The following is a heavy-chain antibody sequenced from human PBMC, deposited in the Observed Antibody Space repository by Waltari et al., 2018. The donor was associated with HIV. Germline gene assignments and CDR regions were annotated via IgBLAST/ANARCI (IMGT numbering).Heavy chain of an antibody. CDR3: TREVKGGGYGDY. J-gene: IGHJ4*02. D-gene: IGHD5-18*01. V-gene: IGHV4-30-4*08. CDR1: GGSISSGDYF. Sequence: QVQLQESGPGLVKPSQTLSLTCTVSGGSISSGDYFWNWLRQPPGKGLEWIGYIYYSGSTLYSPSLESRITISIDRSKNQISLNLNSVTAADTAMYYCTREVKGGGYGDYWGQGTLVTVSS. CDR2: IYYSGST.